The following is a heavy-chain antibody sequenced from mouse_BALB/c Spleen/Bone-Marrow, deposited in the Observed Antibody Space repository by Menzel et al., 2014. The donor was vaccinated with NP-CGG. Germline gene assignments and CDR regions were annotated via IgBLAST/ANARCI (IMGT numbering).Heavy chain of an antibody. V-gene: IGHV6-6*01. CDR1: GFTFSDAW. Sequence: EVKLQESGGGLVQPGGSMKLSCAASGFTFSDAWMDWVRQSPEKGLDWVAEIRSKANSHATFYAESVKGRFTISRDDSKSCVYLQMNTLRAEDTGIYYCVRNYGSYLYWGQGTTLTVSS. D-gene: IGHD2-1*01. CDR2: IRSKANSHAT. CDR3: VRNYGSYLY. J-gene: IGHJ2*01.